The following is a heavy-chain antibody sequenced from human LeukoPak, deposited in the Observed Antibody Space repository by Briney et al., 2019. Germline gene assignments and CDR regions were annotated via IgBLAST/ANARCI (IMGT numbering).Heavy chain of an antibody. CDR3: ARDPSYRGFDAFDI. D-gene: IGHD1-26*01. J-gene: IGHJ3*02. CDR1: GFPFSSYG. V-gene: IGHV3-21*01. Sequence: GGSLRLSCAGSGFPFSSYGMNWVRQAPGKGLEWVSSITSSSRYIYYADSVKGRFTISRDNAKNSLYLQMNYLRAEDTAVYYCARDPSYRGFDAFDIWGQGTMVTVSS. CDR2: ITSSSRYI.